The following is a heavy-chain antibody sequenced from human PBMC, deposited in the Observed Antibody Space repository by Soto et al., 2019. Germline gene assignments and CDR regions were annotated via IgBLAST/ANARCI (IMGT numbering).Heavy chain of an antibody. J-gene: IGHJ4*02. CDR1: GYTFTSYD. Sequence: QVQLVQSGAEVKKPGASVRVSCKASGYTFTSYDIYWVRQANGQGLEWMGWMNPFSGNAVYTQKFQDRVTMTRDTFINTAYMEISGLRSEDTAVYYCTRGQGNHWGQGSLVTVSS. CDR2: MNPFSGNA. CDR3: TRGQGNH. V-gene: IGHV1-8*01.